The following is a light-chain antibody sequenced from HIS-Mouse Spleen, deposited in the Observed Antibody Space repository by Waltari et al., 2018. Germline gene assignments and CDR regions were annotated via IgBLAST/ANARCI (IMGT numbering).Light chain of an antibody. CDR2: EDS. Sequence: SYELTQPPSVSVSPGQTASITSSGDALPTKYAYWYQQKSGQAPVLVIYEDSKRPSGIPERFSGSSSGTMATLTISGAQVEDEADYYCYSTDSSGNHRVFGGGTKLTVL. V-gene: IGLV3-10*01. J-gene: IGLJ2*01. CDR3: YSTDSSGNHRV. CDR1: ALPTKY.